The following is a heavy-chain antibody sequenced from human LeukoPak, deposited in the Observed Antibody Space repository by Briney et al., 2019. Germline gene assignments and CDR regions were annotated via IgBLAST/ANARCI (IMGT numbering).Heavy chain of an antibody. CDR3: ARDRQYSGYDYVIY. Sequence: PSETLSLTCTVSGGSISSGDYYWRWIRQPPGTGLEWIGYIYYSGSTYYNPSLKSRVTISVDTSKNQFSLKLSSVTAADTAVYYRARDRQYSGYDYVIYWGQGTLVTVSS. CDR2: IYYSGST. J-gene: IGHJ4*02. D-gene: IGHD5-12*01. V-gene: IGHV4-30-4*01. CDR1: GGSISSGDYY.